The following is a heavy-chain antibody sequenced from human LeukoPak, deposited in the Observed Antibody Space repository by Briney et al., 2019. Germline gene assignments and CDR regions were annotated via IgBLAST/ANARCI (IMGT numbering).Heavy chain of an antibody. CDR3: ARRSDFWSGYSVWASDY. V-gene: IGHV1-18*01. CDR2: ISAYNGNT. D-gene: IGHD3-3*01. J-gene: IGHJ4*02. Sequence: ASVKVSCKASGYTFTSYGISLVRQAPGQGLEWMGWISAYNGNTNYAQKLQGRVTMTTDTSTSTAYMELRSLRSDDTAVYYCARRSDFWSGYSVWASDYWGQGTLVTVSS. CDR1: GYTFTSYG.